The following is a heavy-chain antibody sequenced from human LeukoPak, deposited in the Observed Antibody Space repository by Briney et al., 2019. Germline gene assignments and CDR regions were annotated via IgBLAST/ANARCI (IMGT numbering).Heavy chain of an antibody. CDR3: ARHVWQQLVYFDS. V-gene: IGHV4-39*01. J-gene: IGHJ4*02. CDR1: GGSISSSSYY. CDR2: IYYSGST. Sequence: SETLSLTCTVSGGSISSSSYYWGWIRQPPGKGLEWIGSIYYSGSTYYNPSLKSRVTISVDTSKNQLSLKLSSVTAADTTVYYCARHVWQQLVYFDSWGQGTLVTVSS. D-gene: IGHD6-13*01.